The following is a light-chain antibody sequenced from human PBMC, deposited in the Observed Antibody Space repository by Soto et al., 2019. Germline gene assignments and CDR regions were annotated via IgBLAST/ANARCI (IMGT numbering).Light chain of an antibody. CDR1: QSLLHSSGHNY. V-gene: IGKV2-28*01. J-gene: IGKJ1*01. Sequence: DIVMTQSPLSLPVTPGEPASISCRSSQSLLHSSGHNYLDWYLQKPGQSPQLLIYLGSNRASGVPDRFSGSGSGTDFTLKISRVEAEDVGLYYCMHALHLPWTFGQGTKVEIK. CDR2: LGS. CDR3: MHALHLPWT.